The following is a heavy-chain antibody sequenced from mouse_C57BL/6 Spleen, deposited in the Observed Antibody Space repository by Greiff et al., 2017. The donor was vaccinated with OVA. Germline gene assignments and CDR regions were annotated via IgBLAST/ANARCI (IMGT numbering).Heavy chain of an antibody. CDR2: IYPGDGDT. CDR1: GYAFSSSW. D-gene: IGHD2-3*01. Sequence: QVQLQQSGPELVKPGASVKISCKASGYAFSSSWMNWVKQRPGKGLEWIGRIYPGDGDTNYNGKFKGKATLTADKSSSTAYMQLSSLTSEDSAVYFCARSIRGYDGYQGAMDYWGQGTSVTVSS. J-gene: IGHJ4*01. CDR3: ARSIRGYDGYQGAMDY. V-gene: IGHV1-82*01.